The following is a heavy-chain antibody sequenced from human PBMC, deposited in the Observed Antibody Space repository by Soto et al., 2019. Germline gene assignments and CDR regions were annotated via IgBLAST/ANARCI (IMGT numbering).Heavy chain of an antibody. J-gene: IGHJ4*02. D-gene: IGHD6-19*01. Sequence: QVQLQESGPGLVKPSGTLSLTCAVSSGSVFSSNWWSWVRLPPGKGLEWIGETRNSGGANYNPSLKSRVTITVDRSRNHIFLELRSVTAADTAVYYCASHLVMAGTRGFEHGGLGTLVTVSS. CDR3: ASHLVMAGTRGFEH. CDR2: TRNSGGA. V-gene: IGHV4-4*02. CDR1: SGSVFSSNW.